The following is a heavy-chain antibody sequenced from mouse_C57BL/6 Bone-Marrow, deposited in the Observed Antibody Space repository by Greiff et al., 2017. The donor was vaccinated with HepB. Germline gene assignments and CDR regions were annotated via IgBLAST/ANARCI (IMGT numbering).Heavy chain of an antibody. J-gene: IGHJ4*01. CDR3: ARILSMDYGSSYAMDY. CDR1: GFSLTSYG. Sequence: QVQLKESGPGLVQPSQSLSITCTVSGFSLTSYGVHWVRQSPGKGLEWLGVIWSGGSTDYNAAFISRLSISKDNSKSQVFFKMNSLQADDTAIYYCARILSMDYGSSYAMDYWGQGTSVTVSS. V-gene: IGHV2-2*01. CDR2: IWSGGST. D-gene: IGHD1-1*01.